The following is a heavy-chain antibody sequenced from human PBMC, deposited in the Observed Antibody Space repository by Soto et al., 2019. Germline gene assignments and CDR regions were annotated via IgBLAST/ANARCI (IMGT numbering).Heavy chain of an antibody. CDR1: GFSFIAQY. J-gene: IGHJ4*02. CDR3: ASDPYYYASDY. Sequence: PGGSLRLSCAASGFSFIAQYMTWIRQAPGKGLEWVSYISGSGTTTHYTDSVKGRFTVSRDNAKNSVYLQMNSLRAEDTAVYYCASDPYYYASDYWGQGTLVTV. D-gene: IGHD3-10*01. CDR2: ISGSGTTT. V-gene: IGHV3-11*01.